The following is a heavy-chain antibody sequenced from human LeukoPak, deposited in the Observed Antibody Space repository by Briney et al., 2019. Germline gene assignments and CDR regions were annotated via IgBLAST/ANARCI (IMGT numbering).Heavy chain of an antibody. J-gene: IGHJ4*02. CDR1: GFIFSSSA. Sequence: ASVKVSCKASGFIFSSSAVQWVRQARGQRLEWIGWIVVGSGNTNYAQNFQERVTITRDMSTSTAYMELSSLRSEDTAAYYCVADCYGDCIDWGQGTLVTVSS. D-gene: IGHD4-17*01. CDR3: VADCYGDCID. V-gene: IGHV1-58*01. CDR2: IVVGSGNT.